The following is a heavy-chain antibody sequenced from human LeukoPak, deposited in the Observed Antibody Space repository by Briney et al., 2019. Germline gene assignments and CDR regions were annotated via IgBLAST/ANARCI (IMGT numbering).Heavy chain of an antibody. Sequence: PSETLSLTCTVSGGSISGYCWSWIRQPPGKGLEWIGYIYSSGITDYNPSLKSRVTISEDTSKNQFSLRLGSVTAADTALYYCAKHDGSSWAYWGQGTLVTVSS. J-gene: IGHJ4*02. CDR2: IYSSGIT. D-gene: IGHD6-13*01. V-gene: IGHV4-59*08. CDR3: AKHDGSSWAY. CDR1: GGSISGYC.